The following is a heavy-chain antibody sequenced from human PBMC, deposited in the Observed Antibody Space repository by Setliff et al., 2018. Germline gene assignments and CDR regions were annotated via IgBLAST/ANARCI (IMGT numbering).Heavy chain of an antibody. V-gene: IGHV4-39*01. J-gene: IGHJ4*02. CDR1: GVSISANHY. D-gene: IGHD2-21*02. CDR3: ARHWDFCGGNCPHNSIDY. Sequence: PSETLSLTCTVSGVSISANHYWGWIRQPPGKGLEWIGXXXXXXXXXXXXXXNSRXXXSADTSKNQFSVRLNSVTAADTAVYYCARHWDFCGGNCPHNSIDYWGRGALVTVSS. CDR2: XXXXXXX.